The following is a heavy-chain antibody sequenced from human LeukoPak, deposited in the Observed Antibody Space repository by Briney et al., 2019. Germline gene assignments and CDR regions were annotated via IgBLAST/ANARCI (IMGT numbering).Heavy chain of an antibody. D-gene: IGHD6-6*01. CDR1: GFTFSSYA. J-gene: IGHJ6*03. CDR2: ISGSGGST. Sequence: SGGSLRLSCAASGFTFSSYAMSWVRQAPGKGLEWVSAISGSGGSTYYADSVKGRSTISRDNSKNTLYLQMNSLRAEDTAVYYCANMIAARGYMDVWGKGTTVTVSS. CDR3: ANMIAARGYMDV. V-gene: IGHV3-23*01.